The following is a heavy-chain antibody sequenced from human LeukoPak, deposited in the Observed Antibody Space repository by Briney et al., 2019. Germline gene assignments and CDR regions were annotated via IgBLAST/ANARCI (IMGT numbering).Heavy chain of an antibody. CDR1: GYTFTSYG. D-gene: IGHD1-1*01. J-gene: IGHJ6*04. Sequence: ASVKVSCKASGYTFTSYGISWVRQAPGQGLEWMGWISAYNGNTNYAQKLQGRVTMTTDTSTSTAYMELRSLRSDDTAVYYCARDWDWNDGNYYYYGMDVWGKGTTVTVSS. V-gene: IGHV1-18*04. CDR3: ARDWDWNDGNYYYYGMDV. CDR2: ISAYNGNT.